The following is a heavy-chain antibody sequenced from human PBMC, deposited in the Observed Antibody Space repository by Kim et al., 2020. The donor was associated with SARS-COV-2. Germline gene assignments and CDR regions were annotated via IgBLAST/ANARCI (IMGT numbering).Heavy chain of an antibody. CDR3: ARGGLRYCSGGSCSYRVDY. D-gene: IGHD2-15*01. CDR1: GGSFSGYY. Sequence: SETLSLTCTVYGGSFSGYYWSWIRQPPGKGLEWIGEINHSGNTDYNPSLKSRVTIAVDTSKNQFSLKLSSVTAADTAVYYCARGGLRYCSGGSCSYRVDYWGQGTLVTVSS. CDR2: INHSGNT. V-gene: IGHV4-34*01. J-gene: IGHJ4*02.